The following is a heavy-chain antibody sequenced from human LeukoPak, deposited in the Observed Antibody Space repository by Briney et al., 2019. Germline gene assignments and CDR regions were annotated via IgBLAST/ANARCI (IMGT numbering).Heavy chain of an antibody. CDR1: GFTFSTYA. J-gene: IGHJ5*02. CDR2: ISGSAGGT. D-gene: IGHD6-13*01. V-gene: IGHV3-23*01. Sequence: GGSLRLSCAASGFTFSTYALSWVRQAPGEGLGWVSSISGSAGGTYYADSVKGRFTISRDNSKNTLYLQMHSLRAEDTAVYYCAKNWVASSWFNWFDPWGQGTLVTVSS. CDR3: AKNWVASSWFNWFDP.